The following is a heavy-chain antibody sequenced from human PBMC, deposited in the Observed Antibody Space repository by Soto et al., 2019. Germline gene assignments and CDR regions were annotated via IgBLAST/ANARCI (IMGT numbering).Heavy chain of an antibody. Sequence: QVQLQQWGAGLLKPSETLSLTCAVYGGSFSGYYWSWIRQPPGKGLEWIGEINHSGSTNYNPSLKSRVTRSVDTSKNQFSLKLSSVTAADTAVYYCARVRVEDIVATNDFRDYWGQGTLVTVSS. CDR3: ARVRVEDIVATNDFRDY. V-gene: IGHV4-34*01. CDR1: GGSFSGYY. CDR2: INHSGST. D-gene: IGHD5-12*01. J-gene: IGHJ4*02.